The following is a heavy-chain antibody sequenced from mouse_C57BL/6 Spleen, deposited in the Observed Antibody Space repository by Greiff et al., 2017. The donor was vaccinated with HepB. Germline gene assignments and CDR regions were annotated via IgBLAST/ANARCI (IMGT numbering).Heavy chain of an antibody. CDR3: ARYAGTVVAPYYAMDY. J-gene: IGHJ4*01. CDR1: GYTFTSYG. CDR2: IYPRSGNT. V-gene: IGHV1-81*01. Sequence: VKLMESGAELARPGASVKLSCKASGYTFTSYGISWVKQRTGQGLEWIGEIYPRSGNTYYNEKFKGKATLTADKSSSTAYMELRSLTSEDSAVYFCARYAGTVVAPYYAMDYWGQGTSVTVSS. D-gene: IGHD1-1*01.